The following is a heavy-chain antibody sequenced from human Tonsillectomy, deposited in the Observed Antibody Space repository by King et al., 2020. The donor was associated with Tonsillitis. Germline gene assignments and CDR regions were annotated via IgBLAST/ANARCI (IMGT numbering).Heavy chain of an antibody. D-gene: IGHD2-15*01. V-gene: IGHV5-10-1*03. CDR3: ARDLPTPYCSGDSCYGALDP. Sequence: VQLVESGAEVKKPGESLKISCKDSGYSFTNYWINWVRQMPGKGLEWMGSIDPSDAYTNYSPSFQGHVTISADKSISTAYLQWSSLKASDTAMYYCARDLPTPYCSGDSCYGALDPWGQGTLVTVSS. CDR2: IDPSDAYT. J-gene: IGHJ5*02. CDR1: GYSFTNYW.